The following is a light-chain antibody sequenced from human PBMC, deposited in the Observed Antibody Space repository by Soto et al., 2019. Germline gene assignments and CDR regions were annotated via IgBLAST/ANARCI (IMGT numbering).Light chain of an antibody. J-gene: IGKJ1*01. CDR2: DAS. V-gene: IGKV3-11*01. CDR3: QQRSDWPRT. Sequence: EIVLTQSPAALSLSPGERATLSCRASQSVRNYLAWYQQRPGQAPRLLIYDASSRATGIPARFSGSGSATDFTLTISSLEPEDFAVYYCQQRSDWPRTFGQGTRVEIK. CDR1: QSVRNY.